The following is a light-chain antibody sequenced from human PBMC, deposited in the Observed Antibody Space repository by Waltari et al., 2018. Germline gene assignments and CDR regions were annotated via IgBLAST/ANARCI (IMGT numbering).Light chain of an antibody. J-gene: IGKJ1*01. CDR1: QSVGRT. CDR3: QKYGRLPAT. V-gene: IGKV3-20*01. CDR2: DAS. Sequence: EIVLTQSPGTLSLSPGQRATLFCRASQSVGRTLAWYQQKPGQAPRLLIYDASTRATGIPDRFSATGSGTDFSLTISRLEPEDFAVYYCQKYGRLPATFSRGTTVEIK.